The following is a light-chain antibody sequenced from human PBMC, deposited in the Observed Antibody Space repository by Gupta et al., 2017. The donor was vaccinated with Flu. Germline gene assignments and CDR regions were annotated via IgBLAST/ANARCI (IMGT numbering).Light chain of an antibody. V-gene: IGKV3-20*01. J-gene: IGKJ3*01. Sequence: EIVWTQSPVTLSLSPWERATLSCSASQSVSSSYLAWYQQKPGQAPRLLIYGASSRATGTPDRFSGSGSGTDFTLTISRLEPEDFAMYYCQQYGSSPLTFGHGTKVDIK. CDR2: GAS. CDR3: QQYGSSPLT. CDR1: QSVSSSY.